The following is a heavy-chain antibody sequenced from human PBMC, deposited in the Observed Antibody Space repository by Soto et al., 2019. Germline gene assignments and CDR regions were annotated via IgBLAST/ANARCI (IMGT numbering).Heavy chain of an antibody. J-gene: IGHJ4*02. V-gene: IGHV3-30*04. D-gene: IGHD4-17*01. CDR2: ISADGNSE. CDR1: GFTFSSYA. CDR3: AKDVDYGGNTWGH. Sequence: GGSLRLSCAASGFTFSSYAMHWVRQAPGKGLEWVAMISADGNSEDYAASVKGRFTVSRENSKNTLYLQMDSLRVEDTAIYYCAKDVDYGGNTWGHWGQGALVTVSS.